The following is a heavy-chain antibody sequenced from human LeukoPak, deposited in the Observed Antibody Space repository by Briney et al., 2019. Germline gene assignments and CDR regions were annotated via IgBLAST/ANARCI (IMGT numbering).Heavy chain of an antibody. CDR2: ISYDGNNK. J-gene: IGHJ6*02. D-gene: IGHD3-22*01. Sequence: GRSLRLSCAASGLTFRSYAMHWVRQAPGKGLEWVAVISYDGNNKYYADSVKGRFTISRDNSKNTLYLQMNSLSAEDTAVYYCARALPITMIVVVYPGGMDVWGQGTTVTVSS. CDR1: GLTFRSYA. V-gene: IGHV3-30-3*01. CDR3: ARALPITMIVVVYPGGMDV.